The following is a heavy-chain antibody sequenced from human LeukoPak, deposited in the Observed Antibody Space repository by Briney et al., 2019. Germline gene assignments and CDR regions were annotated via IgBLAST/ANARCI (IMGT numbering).Heavy chain of an antibody. J-gene: IGHJ4*02. Sequence: GGSLRLSCAASGFTFSSYWMSWVRQAPGKGLEWVANIKQDGSEKYYVDSVKGRFTISRDNAKNSLYLQLNSLRAEDTAVYYCARSPYTSGWYGIGYWGQGTLVTVSS. CDR3: ARSPYTSGWYGIGY. CDR1: GFTFSSYW. D-gene: IGHD6-19*01. CDR2: IKQDGSEK. V-gene: IGHV3-7*01.